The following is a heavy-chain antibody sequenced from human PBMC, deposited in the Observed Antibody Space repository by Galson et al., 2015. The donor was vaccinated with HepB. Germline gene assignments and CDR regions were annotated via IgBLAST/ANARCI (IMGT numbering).Heavy chain of an antibody. CDR3: ARVGRYSGSYYGDAFDI. CDR2: ISYDGSNK. CDR1: GFTFSRYA. J-gene: IGHJ3*02. D-gene: IGHD1-26*01. Sequence: SLRLSCAASGFTFSRYAMHWVRQAPGKGLEWVAVISYDGSNKYYADSVKGRFTISRDNSKNTLYLQMNSLRAEDTAVYYCARVGRYSGSYYGDAFDIWGQGTMVTVSS. V-gene: IGHV3-30*04.